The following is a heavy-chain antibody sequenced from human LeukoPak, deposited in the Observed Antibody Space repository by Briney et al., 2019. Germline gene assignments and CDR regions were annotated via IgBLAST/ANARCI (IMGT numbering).Heavy chain of an antibody. D-gene: IGHD1-26*01. Sequence: ASVKVSCKASGYTFTYRYLHWVRQAPGQALEWMGWITPFNGNTNYAQKFQDRVTITRDRSMSTAYMELSSLRSEDTAMYYCASSPGGATKHPFDYWGQGTLVTVSS. CDR3: ASSPGGATKHPFDY. CDR2: ITPFNGNT. V-gene: IGHV1-45*02. CDR1: GYTFTYRY. J-gene: IGHJ4*02.